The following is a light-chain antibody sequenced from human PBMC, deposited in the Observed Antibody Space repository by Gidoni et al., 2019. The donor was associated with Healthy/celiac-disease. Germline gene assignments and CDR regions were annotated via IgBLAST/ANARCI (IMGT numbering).Light chain of an antibody. V-gene: IGLV3-21*02. J-gene: IGLJ3*02. CDR2: DDS. Sequence: SYVLTQPPSVSVAPGQTARITCGGNNIGSKLVHWYQQKPGQAPLLVVYDDSDRPSGFPERFSGSNSGNTATLTISRVEAGDEADYYCQVCDRSSDSWVFGGGTKLTVL. CDR1: NIGSKL. CDR3: QVCDRSSDSWV.